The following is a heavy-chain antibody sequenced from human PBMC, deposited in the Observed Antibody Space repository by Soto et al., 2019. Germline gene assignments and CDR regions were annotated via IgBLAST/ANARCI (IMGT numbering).Heavy chain of an antibody. CDR1: GFTCSSYA. J-gene: IGHJ3*02. Sequence: GGSLRLSCAASGFTCSSYAMSWVRQAPGKGLEWVSAISGSGGSTYYADSVKGRFTISRDNSKNTLYLQMNSLRAEDTAVYYCARDGVYDSSGYYYAFDIWGQGTMVTVSS. CDR2: ISGSGGST. D-gene: IGHD3-22*01. V-gene: IGHV3-23*01. CDR3: ARDGVYDSSGYYYAFDI.